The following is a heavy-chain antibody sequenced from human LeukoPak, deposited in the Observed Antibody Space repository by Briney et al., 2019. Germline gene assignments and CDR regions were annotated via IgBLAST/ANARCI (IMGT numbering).Heavy chain of an antibody. CDR2: ISYDGSNK. V-gene: IGHV3-30-3*01. CDR3: ASNVWVNDAFDI. D-gene: IGHD3-16*01. J-gene: IGHJ3*02. CDR1: GFTFSSYA. Sequence: GRSLRLSCAASGFTFSSYAMHWVRQAPGKGLEWVAVISYDGSNKYYADSVKGRFTISRDNSKNTLYLQMNSLRAEDTAVYYCASNVWVNDAFDIWGQGTMVTVSS.